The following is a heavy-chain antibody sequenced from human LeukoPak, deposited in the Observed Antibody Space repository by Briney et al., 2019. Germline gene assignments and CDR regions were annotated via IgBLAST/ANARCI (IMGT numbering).Heavy chain of an antibody. J-gene: IGHJ6*04. CDR3: ARHVYGEGMGV. D-gene: IGHD4-17*01. CDR2: IHSSDGT. Sequence: SETLSLNCTVSGGSLNGYYWGWIRQPPGKGLECIVYIHSSDGTAHNASLKSRLTISLDTSKNQFSLTLSSLTAADTAVYYCARHVYGEGMGVWGKGNTVTVSS. CDR1: GGSLNGYY. V-gene: IGHV4-59*08.